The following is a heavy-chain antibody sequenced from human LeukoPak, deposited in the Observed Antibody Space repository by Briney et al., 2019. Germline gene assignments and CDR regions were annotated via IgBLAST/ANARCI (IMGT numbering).Heavy chain of an antibody. V-gene: IGHV1-2*02. Sequence: ASVKVSCKASGYTFNDHFIHWVRQAPGQGLEWMGYIYPNNGRTTYAQNFRGRVTMTRDTSITTAYMELSWLAADDTAMYYCARDIQANGYDSGWLDSWGQGSLVTVSS. J-gene: IGHJ5*01. CDR3: ARDIQANGYDSGWLDS. D-gene: IGHD5-12*01. CDR2: IYPNNGRT. CDR1: GYTFNDHF.